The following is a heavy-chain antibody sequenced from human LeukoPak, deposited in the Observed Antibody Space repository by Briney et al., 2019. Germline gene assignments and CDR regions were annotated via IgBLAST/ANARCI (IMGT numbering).Heavy chain of an antibody. D-gene: IGHD3-22*01. CDR1: GFTFDDHA. V-gene: IGHV3-9*01. Sequence: GGSLRLSCAASGFTFDDHAMYWVRQAPGKGLEWVSGINWDGSRIGYADAVKGRFTISRDSAKKSLYLQMNSLRTEDTALYHCARASYYYDTSGLGALDIWGQGTLVTVSS. J-gene: IGHJ3*02. CDR3: ARASYYYDTSGLGALDI. CDR2: INWDGSRI.